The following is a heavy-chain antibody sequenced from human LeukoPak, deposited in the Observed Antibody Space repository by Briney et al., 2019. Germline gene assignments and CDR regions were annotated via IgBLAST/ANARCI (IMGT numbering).Heavy chain of an antibody. V-gene: IGHV3-73*01. D-gene: IGHD6-13*01. CDR2: IRSKANSYAT. J-gene: IGHJ4*02. CDR1: GLTFSGSA. CDR3: TSLEGGYSSSWYGFDY. Sequence: GASLRLSCAASGLTFSGSAMHWVRQASGKGLEWIGRIRSKANSYATAYAASVKGRFTISRDDSKNTAYLQMNSLKTEGTAVYYCTSLEGGYSSSWYGFDYWGQGTLVTVSS.